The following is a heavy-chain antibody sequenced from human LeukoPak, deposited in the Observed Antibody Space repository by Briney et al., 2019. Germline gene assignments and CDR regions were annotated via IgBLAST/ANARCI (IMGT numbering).Heavy chain of an antibody. D-gene: IGHD3-10*01. CDR1: GGSISSSNW. V-gene: IGHV4-4*02. CDR2: IYHSGST. J-gene: IGHJ5*02. CDR3: ARDSGSGSYTNWFDP. Sequence: SGTLSLTCAVSGGSISSSNWWRWVRQPPGKGLEWIGEIYHSGSTNYNPSLKSRVTISVDKSKNQFSLKLSSVTAADTAVYYCARDSGSGSYTNWFDPWGQGTLVTVSS.